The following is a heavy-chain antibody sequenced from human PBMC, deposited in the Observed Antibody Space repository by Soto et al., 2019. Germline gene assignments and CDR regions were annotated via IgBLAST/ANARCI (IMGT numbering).Heavy chain of an antibody. Sequence: VGSLRLSCAASGFTFSSYSMNWVRQAPGKGLEWVSSISSSSSYIYYADSVKGRFTISRDNAKNSLYLQMNSLRAEDTAVYYCARAPLGLMVRGVISDYWGQGTLVTVSS. CDR3: ARAPLGLMVRGVISDY. D-gene: IGHD3-10*01. J-gene: IGHJ4*02. CDR1: GFTFSSYS. CDR2: ISSSSSYI. V-gene: IGHV3-21*01.